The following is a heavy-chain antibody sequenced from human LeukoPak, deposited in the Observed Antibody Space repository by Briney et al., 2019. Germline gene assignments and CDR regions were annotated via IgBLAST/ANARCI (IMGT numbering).Heavy chain of an antibody. D-gene: IGHD6-19*01. J-gene: IGHJ4*02. V-gene: IGHV4-39*07. CDR2: IYHSGST. CDR1: GGSISSSSYY. CDR3: ARGLPYSSGWYGRYGVRYFDY. Sequence: SETLSLTCTVSGGSISSSSYYWGWIRQPPGKGLEWIGSIYHSGSTYFHPSLKSRVTISVDTSKNQFSLKLSSVTAADTAVYYCARGLPYSSGWYGRYGVRYFDYWGQGTLVTVSS.